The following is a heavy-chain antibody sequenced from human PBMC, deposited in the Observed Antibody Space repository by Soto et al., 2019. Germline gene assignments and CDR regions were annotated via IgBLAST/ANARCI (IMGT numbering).Heavy chain of an antibody. J-gene: IGHJ4*02. CDR2: IIPIFGTA. Sequence: GPPVKVSCKASGGTFSSYAISWVRQAPGQGLEWMGGIIPIFGTANYAQKFRGRVTITADKSTSTAYMELSSLRSEDTAVYYCARGGITIFGVVIFDYWGQGTLVTVSS. CDR3: ARGGITIFGVVIFDY. D-gene: IGHD3-3*01. V-gene: IGHV1-69*06. CDR1: GGTFSSYA.